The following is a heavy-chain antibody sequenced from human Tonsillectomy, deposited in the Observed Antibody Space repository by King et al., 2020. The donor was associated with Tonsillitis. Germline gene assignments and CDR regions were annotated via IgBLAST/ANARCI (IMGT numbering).Heavy chain of an antibody. J-gene: IGHJ4*02. CDR3: ARLDYYYDSSGHQYYFDY. CDR1: GGSISTYY. V-gene: IGHV4-59*08. CDR2: SYYSGTT. D-gene: IGHD3-22*01. Sequence: VQLQESGPGLVKPSETLSLTCTVSGGSISTYYWSWIRQPPGKGLECIGYSYYSGTTSYNPSFKIRLTISVDTSKNQFSLKLSSVTAADTAVYYCARLDYYYDSSGHQYYFDYWGQGTLVTVSS.